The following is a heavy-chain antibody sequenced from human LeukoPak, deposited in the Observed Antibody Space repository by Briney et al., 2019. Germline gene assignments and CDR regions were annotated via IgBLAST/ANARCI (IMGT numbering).Heavy chain of an antibody. J-gene: IGHJ1*01. CDR2: INPSGGSA. D-gene: IGHD1-14*01. CDR1: GYTFTSYY. CDR3: ASIKHSEKNAEYFQH. V-gene: IGHV1-46*01. Sequence: ASVKVSCKASGYTFTSYYMHWVRQAPGQGLEWMGIINPSGGSASYAQKFQGRVTMTRDTSTSTVYMELSSLRSEDTAVYYCASIKHSEKNAEYFQHWGQGTLVTVSS.